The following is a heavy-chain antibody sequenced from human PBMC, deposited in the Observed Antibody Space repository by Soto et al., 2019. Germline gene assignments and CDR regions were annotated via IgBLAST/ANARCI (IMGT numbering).Heavy chain of an antibody. CDR3: ARQIYDSDTGPNFQYYFDS. J-gene: IGHJ4*02. Sequence: PGESLKISCKGSGYSFAGYWITWVRQKPGKGLEWMGRIDPSDSQTYYSPSFRGHVTISATKSITTVFLQWSGLRASDTAMYYCARQIYDSDTGPNFQYYFDSWGQGTPVTVSS. CDR2: IDPSDSQT. V-gene: IGHV5-10-1*01. CDR1: GYSFAGYW. D-gene: IGHD3-22*01.